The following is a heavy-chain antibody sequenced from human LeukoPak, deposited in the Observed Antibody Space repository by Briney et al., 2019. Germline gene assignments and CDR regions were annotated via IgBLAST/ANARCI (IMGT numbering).Heavy chain of an antibody. J-gene: IGHJ4*02. Sequence: CDMYWIRQAPGKGLECVSSISRGGAYTYYADSVKGRFTISRDDSRNTLYLQMNSLRAEDTAVYYCAKDRERGVVVPAYLDYWGQGTLVTVSS. V-gene: IGHV3-23*01. CDR2: ISRGGAYT. D-gene: IGHD2-2*01. CDR1: CD. CDR3: AKDRERGVVVPAYLDY.